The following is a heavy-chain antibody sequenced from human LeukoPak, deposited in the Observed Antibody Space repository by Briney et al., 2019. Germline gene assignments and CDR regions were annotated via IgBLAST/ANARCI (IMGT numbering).Heavy chain of an antibody. CDR3: ARDLYADFWSGSVFDY. CDR1: GFSFSSYA. V-gene: IGHV3-23*01. Sequence: GGSLRLSCEASGFSFSSYATSWVRQAPGKGLEWVSGISGSGGSTYYAGSVKGRFTISRDISKNTLYLQMNSLRAEDTAVYYCARDLYADFWSGSVFDYWGQGTLVTVSS. CDR2: ISGSGGST. J-gene: IGHJ4*02. D-gene: IGHD3-3*01.